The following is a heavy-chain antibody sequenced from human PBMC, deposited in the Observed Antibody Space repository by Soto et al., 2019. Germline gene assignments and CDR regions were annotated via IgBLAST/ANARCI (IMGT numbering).Heavy chain of an antibody. V-gene: IGHV3-33*08. CDR3: ARDYQRYFDW. J-gene: IGHJ4*02. Sequence: GGSLRLSCAASGFTFSNALINWVRQAPGKGLEWVAVIWYDGSNKYYADSVKGRFTTSRDNSKNTLYLQMNSLRAEDTAVYYCARDYQRYFDWSGQGTLVTVSS. CDR2: IWYDGSNK. D-gene: IGHD3-9*01. CDR1: GFTFSNAL.